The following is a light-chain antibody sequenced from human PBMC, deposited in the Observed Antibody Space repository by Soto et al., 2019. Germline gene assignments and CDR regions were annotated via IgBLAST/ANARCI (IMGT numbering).Light chain of an antibody. Sequence: EIVLTQSPATLSLSPGERATLSCRASQSVSTYFAWYQQKPGQPPRLLIYDASNRATGIPDRFSGSGSGTDFTLTISRLEPEDFVVFYCYQYGSTPPTFGQGTKVDIK. CDR1: QSVSTY. V-gene: IGKV3-20*01. CDR2: DAS. CDR3: YQYGSTPPT. J-gene: IGKJ1*01.